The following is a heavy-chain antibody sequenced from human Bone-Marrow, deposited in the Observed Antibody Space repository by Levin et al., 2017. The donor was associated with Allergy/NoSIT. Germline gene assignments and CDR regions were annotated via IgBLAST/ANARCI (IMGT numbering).Heavy chain of an antibody. CDR1: GFTFSSFA. CDR3: VKDQSYYYYYMDV. Sequence: QPGGSLRLSCSASGFTFSSFAMHWVRQAPGKGLEYVSGIVSNAYATNYAESVKGRFTISRDNSRNTLYLQMSSLRPEDTAVYHCVKDQSYYYYYMDVWGTGTTVTVSS. J-gene: IGHJ6*03. V-gene: IGHV3-64D*06. CDR2: IVSNAYAT.